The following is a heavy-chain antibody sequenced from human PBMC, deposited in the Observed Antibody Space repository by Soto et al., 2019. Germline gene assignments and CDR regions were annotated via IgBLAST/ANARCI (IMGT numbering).Heavy chain of an antibody. J-gene: IGHJ4*02. Sequence: QVQLVQSGAEVKKPGSSLKVSCKASVGTFGNSGVSWVRQAPGQGPEWMGGIIRIFDTTNYAQKFQGRVTISADDSTSYMDLSSLRSEDTAVYYCARAPLLSAETLHENYFDDWGQGTQVTVSS. D-gene: IGHD2-15*01. V-gene: IGHV1-69*01. CDR3: ARAPLLSAETLHENYFDD. CDR1: VGTFGNSG. CDR2: IIRIFDTT.